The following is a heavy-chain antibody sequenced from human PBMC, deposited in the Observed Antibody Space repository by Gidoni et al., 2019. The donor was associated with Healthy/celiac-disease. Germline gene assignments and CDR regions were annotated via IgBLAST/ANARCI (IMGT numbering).Heavy chain of an antibody. D-gene: IGHD1-26*01. Sequence: QVQVVASGGGVVQPGRCPRLSCAASGFTFSTYGMHLVRQPPGKGLEWAAVISYDGSNKYFADSVKGRFTISRDNSKNTLYLQMNSLRAEDTAVYYCAGSWYSFDYWGQGTLVTVSS. CDR3: AGSWYSFDY. V-gene: IGHV3-30*03. CDR1: GFTFSTYG. CDR2: ISYDGSNK. J-gene: IGHJ4*02.